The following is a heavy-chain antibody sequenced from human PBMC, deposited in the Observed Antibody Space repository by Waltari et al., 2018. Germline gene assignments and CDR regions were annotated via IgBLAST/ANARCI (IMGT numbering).Heavy chain of an antibody. Sequence: QVQVVESGGGVVQPGGSLGRSCAAAGCPFCGYGMHWVRQAPGKGLEWVAFIQNSGRATDYADSVKGRFTISRDNSKNTLYLQMNILRAEDTAVYYCAKDGKNWGSWTNWGQRTLVTVSS. J-gene: IGHJ4*02. D-gene: IGHD3-16*01. V-gene: IGHV3-30*02. CDR3: AKDGKNWGSWTN. CDR1: GCPFCGYG. CDR2: IQNSGRAT.